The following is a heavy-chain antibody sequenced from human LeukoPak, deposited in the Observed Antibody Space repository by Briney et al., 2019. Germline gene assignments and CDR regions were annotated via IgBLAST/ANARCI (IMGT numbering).Heavy chain of an antibody. Sequence: PGGSLRLSCAASGFTFSSFAMNWVRQAPGKGLEWVAGISGSGSSTYYADSVEGRFTISRDNSNNTLYLDLNSLRADDPALYYCAISRGGDYIYDVFDIRGQGTVVTVSS. J-gene: IGHJ3*02. CDR3: AISRGGDYIYDVFDI. CDR2: ISGSGSST. D-gene: IGHD3-16*01. V-gene: IGHV3-23*01. CDR1: GFTFSSFA.